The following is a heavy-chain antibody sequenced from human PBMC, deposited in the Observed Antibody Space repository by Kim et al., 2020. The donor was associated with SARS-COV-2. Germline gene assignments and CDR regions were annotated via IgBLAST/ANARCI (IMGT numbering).Heavy chain of an antibody. CDR1: GYTFTSYG. J-gene: IGHJ6*01. CDR2: ISAYNGNQ. D-gene: IGHD3-22*01. CDR3: ASFTYYYDSSGYPGTYYYG. V-gene: IGHV1-18*01. Sequence: ASVKVSCKASGYTFTSYGISWVRQAPGQGLEWMGWISAYNGNQNYAQKLQGRVTMHTDPSTRTASMELRSLRSDEPPVYYCASFTYYYDSSGYPGTYYYG.